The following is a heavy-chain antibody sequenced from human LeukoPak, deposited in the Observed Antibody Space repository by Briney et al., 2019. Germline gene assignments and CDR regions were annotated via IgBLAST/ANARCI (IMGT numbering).Heavy chain of an antibody. CDR3: TRRRDREAFDL. D-gene: IGHD1-14*01. Sequence: GGSLRLSCEASGFTLSNYWMYWVRQAPGKGRVWVSRIDNDGSSTIYADSVRGRFTISRDNAKNTLYLQMNSLRADDTAVYYCTRRRDREAFDLWGQGTMVTVSS. CDR1: GFTLSNYW. CDR2: IDNDGSST. J-gene: IGHJ3*01. V-gene: IGHV3-74*01.